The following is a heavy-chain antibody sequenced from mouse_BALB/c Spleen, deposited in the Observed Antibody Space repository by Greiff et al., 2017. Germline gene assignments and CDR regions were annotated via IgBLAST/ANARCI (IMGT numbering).Heavy chain of an antibody. CDR3: ARGELFAY. CDR1: GYSITSGYY. CDR2: ISYDGSN. V-gene: IGHV3-6*02. J-gene: IGHJ3*01. Sequence: EVQVVESGPGLVKPSQSLSLTCSVTGYSITSGYYWNWIRQFPGNKLEWMGYISYDGSNNYNPSLKNRISITRDTSKNQFFLTLNSVTTEDTATYYCARGELFAYWGQGTLVTVSA.